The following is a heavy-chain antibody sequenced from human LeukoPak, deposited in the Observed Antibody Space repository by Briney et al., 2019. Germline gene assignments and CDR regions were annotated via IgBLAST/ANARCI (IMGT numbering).Heavy chain of an antibody. CDR2: ISSNGGST. J-gene: IGHJ3*02. D-gene: IGHD6-19*01. V-gene: IGHV3-64*02. CDR1: GFTFSSYA. CDR3: ARGSSGWYKDAFDI. Sequence: PGGSLRLSCAASGFTFSSYAMHWVRQAPGKGLEYVSAISSNGGSTYYADSVKGRFTISRDNSKNTLYLQMGSLRAEDMAVYYCARGSSGWYKDAFDIWGQGTMVNGSS.